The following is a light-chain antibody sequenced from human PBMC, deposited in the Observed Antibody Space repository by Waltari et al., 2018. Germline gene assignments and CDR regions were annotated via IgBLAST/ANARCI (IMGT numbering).Light chain of an antibody. CDR1: QSVSNY. J-gene: IGKJ2*01. Sequence: EIVFTQPPSTLSLSTGASATCSCSASQSVSNYLAWYQQTPGQPPSLLIYGATNRATGIPGRFSGRGAATDFTLISSRLAPEDAAVYYRQQRSNCYTFGQGTKLEI. CDR3: QQRSNCYT. V-gene: IGKV3-11*01. CDR2: GAT.